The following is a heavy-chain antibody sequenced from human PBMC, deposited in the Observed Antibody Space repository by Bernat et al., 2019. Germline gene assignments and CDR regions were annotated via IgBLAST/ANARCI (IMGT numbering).Heavy chain of an antibody. CDR3: AKVGTRWRFSSFWTYFDY. Sequence: EVQLLESGGGLVQPGGSLRLSCAASGFTFSSYAMSWVRQAPGQGLEWVSAISGSGGSTYYADSVKGRFTISRDNSKNTLYLQMNSLRAEDTAVYYCAKVGTRWRFSSFWTYFDYWVQGTLVTVSS. CDR1: GFTFSSYA. J-gene: IGHJ4*02. CDR2: ISGSGGST. D-gene: IGHD3/OR15-3a*01. V-gene: IGHV3-23*01.